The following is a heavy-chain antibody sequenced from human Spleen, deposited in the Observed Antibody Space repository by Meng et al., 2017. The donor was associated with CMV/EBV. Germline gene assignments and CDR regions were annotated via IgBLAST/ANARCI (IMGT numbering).Heavy chain of an antibody. CDR3: ARLLDSRPGVVIAMQNYYYYGMDV. CDR2: ISSSSSYI. D-gene: IGHD2-21*01. J-gene: IGHJ6*02. CDR1: GFTFSSYS. Sequence: GESLKISCAASGFTFSSYSMNWVRQAPGKGLEWVSSISSSSSYIYYADSVKGRFTISRDNAKNTLYLQMNSLRAEDTAVYYCARLLDSRPGVVIAMQNYYYYGMDVWGQGTTVTVSS. V-gene: IGHV3-21*01.